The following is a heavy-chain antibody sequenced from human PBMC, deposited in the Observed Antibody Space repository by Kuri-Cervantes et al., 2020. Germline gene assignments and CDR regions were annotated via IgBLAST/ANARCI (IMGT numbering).Heavy chain of an antibody. CDR2: INHXGST. CDR3: AXDRPRRSTVXXGAFDI. V-gene: IGHV4-34*01. CDR1: GXSFSGYY. J-gene: IGHJ3*02. D-gene: IGHD4-23*01. Sequence: GSLRLSCAVYGXSFSGYYWSWIRQPPGKGLEWIGEINHXGSTNYNPSLKSRVTISVDTSKNQFSLKLSSVTAADTAVYYCAXDRPRRSTVXXGAFDIWGQGTMVTVSS.